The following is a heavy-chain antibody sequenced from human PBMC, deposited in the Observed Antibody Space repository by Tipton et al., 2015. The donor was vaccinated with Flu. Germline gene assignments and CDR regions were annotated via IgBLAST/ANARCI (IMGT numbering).Heavy chain of an antibody. Sequence: TLSLTCTVSSDSISGGDYYWSWVRQPPGKGLEWIGYVFYSGNTYYNPSLKSRETISVDTSKNQFSLRLTSVTVADTAVYYCTRDAHDSSGHYYFTDSWGQGTLVTVSS. CDR3: TRDAHDSSGHYYFTDS. CDR2: VFYSGNT. CDR1: SDSISGGDYY. V-gene: IGHV4-30-4*01. D-gene: IGHD3-22*01. J-gene: IGHJ4*02.